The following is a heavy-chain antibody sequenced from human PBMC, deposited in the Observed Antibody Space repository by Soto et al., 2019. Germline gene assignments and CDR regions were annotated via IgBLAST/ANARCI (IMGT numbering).Heavy chain of an antibody. D-gene: IGHD1-1*01. CDR1: GDSLTSRDCY. J-gene: IGHJ6*02. CDR3: ARETMWPSGRYYFYGMDV. Sequence: PSETLSLTCSVSGDSLTSRDCYWSWIRQPPGKGLEWIGYISYSGNTFYNSSLKSRVTISVDTSKNQFSLKMSSVTAADTAVYYCARETMWPSGRYYFYGMDVWAQGTTVNVSS. CDR2: ISYSGNT. V-gene: IGHV4-30-4*01.